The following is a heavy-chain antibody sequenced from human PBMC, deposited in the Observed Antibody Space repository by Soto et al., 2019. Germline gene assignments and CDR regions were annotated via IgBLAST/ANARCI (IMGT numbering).Heavy chain of an antibody. J-gene: IGHJ4*02. V-gene: IGHV3-21*01. CDR2: ISSSSSYI. CDR3: ARGRDSDTKYYYDSSGYYLAN. D-gene: IGHD3-22*01. Sequence: GGSLRLSCAASGFTISGYSMNWVRQAPGKGLEWVSSISSSSSYIYYADSVKGRFTISRDNAKNSLYLQMNSLRAEDTAVYYCARGRDSDTKYYYDSSGYYLANWGQGTLVTVSS. CDR1: GFTISGYS.